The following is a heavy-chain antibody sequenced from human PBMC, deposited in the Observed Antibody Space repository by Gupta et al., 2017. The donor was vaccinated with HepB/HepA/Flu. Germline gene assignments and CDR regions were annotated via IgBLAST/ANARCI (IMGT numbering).Heavy chain of an antibody. Sequence: EVQLVESGGDLVQPGGSLRLSCSASGFTFRDYWVSWGRQGPGKGLEWVANIKKDGSEKYYVDSVKGRFIISRDNAKNSRYLQMNSLRAEDTAVYYCARPGFAAAATFGWFNPWGQGTLVTVSS. V-gene: IGHV3-7*01. CDR1: GFTFRDYW. D-gene: IGHD6-13*01. CDR2: IKKDGSEK. CDR3: ARPGFAAAATFGWFNP. J-gene: IGHJ5*02.